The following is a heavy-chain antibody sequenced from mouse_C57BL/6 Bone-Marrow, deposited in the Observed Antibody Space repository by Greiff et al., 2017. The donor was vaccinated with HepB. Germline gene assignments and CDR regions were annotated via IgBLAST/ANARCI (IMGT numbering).Heavy chain of an antibody. CDR2: IYPRSGNT. Sequence: VKLMESGAELARPGASVKLSCKASGYTFTSYGISWVKQRTGQGLEWIGEIYPRSGNTYYNEKFKGKATLTADKSSSTAYMELRSLTSEDSAVYISATKLGRGCFDYWGQGTPLTVSS. CDR1: GYTFTSYG. CDR3: ATKLGRGCFDY. D-gene: IGHD3-1*01. J-gene: IGHJ2*01. V-gene: IGHV1-81*01.